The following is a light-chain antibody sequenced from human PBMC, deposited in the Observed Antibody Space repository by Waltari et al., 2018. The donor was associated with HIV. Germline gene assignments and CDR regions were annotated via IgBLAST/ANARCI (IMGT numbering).Light chain of an antibody. CDR2: AKN. V-gene: IGLV1-51*01. Sequence: QSVLTQPPSVSAAPGQKVTISCSGSSSNIGNTYVSWYQQLPGTAPKILIYAKNRRPSGMPDRFSGSKSGTSATLGITGLQTGDEADYYCGTWDSSLSAGVFGGGTKLTVL. CDR3: GTWDSSLSAGV. J-gene: IGLJ2*01. CDR1: SSNIGNTY.